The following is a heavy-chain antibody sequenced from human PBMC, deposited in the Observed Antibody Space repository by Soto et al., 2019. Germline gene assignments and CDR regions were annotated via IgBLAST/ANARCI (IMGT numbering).Heavy chain of an antibody. Sequence: EVQLVESGGGLVQPGGSLRLSCAASGFTFSSYSMNWVRQAPGKGLEWVSYISSSSSTIYYADSVKGRFTISRDNAKNPLYLQMNSRRAEDTAGYYFGGQSLEWLLFASWGQGTLVTVSS. CDR1: GFTFSSYS. CDR3: GGQSLEWLLFAS. J-gene: IGHJ4*02. V-gene: IGHV3-48*01. D-gene: IGHD3-3*01. CDR2: ISSSSSTI.